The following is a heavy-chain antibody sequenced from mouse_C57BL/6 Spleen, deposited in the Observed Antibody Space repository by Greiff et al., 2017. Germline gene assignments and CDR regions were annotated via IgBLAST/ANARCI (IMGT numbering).Heavy chain of an antibody. CDR2: ISSGGSYT. V-gene: IGHV5-6*02. D-gene: IGHD4-1*01. CDR3: ARGRDNWGNWYFDV. Sequence: EVKLVESGGDLVKPGGSLKLSCAASGFTFSSYGMSWVRQTPDKRLEWVATISSGGSYTYYPDSVKGRFTISRDNAKYTLYLQMSSLKSEDTAMYYCARGRDNWGNWYFDVWGTGTTVTVSS. J-gene: IGHJ1*03. CDR1: GFTFSSYG.